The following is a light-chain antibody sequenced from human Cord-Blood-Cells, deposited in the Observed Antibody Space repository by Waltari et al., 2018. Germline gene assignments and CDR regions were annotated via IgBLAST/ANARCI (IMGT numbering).Light chain of an antibody. CDR1: SSDVGSYNL. J-gene: IGLJ2*01. Sequence: QSALTQPAPESGSPGQSIPIPCTGTSSDVGSYNLVSWYQHQPGKAPKLMIYELSKRPSGVSNRFSGSKSGNTASLTSSGLQAEDEADYYCCSYAGSSTVVFGGGTKLTVL. CDR2: ELS. CDR3: CSYAGSSTVV. V-gene: IGLV2-23*02.